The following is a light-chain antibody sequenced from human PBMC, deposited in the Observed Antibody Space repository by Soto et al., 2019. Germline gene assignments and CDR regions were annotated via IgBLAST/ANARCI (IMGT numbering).Light chain of an antibody. V-gene: IGKV3-20*01. J-gene: IGKJ1*01. CDR1: QSVSSSY. CDR2: GAS. CDR3: QQYGRSPPSWT. Sequence: ETVLTQSPGTLSLSPGERATLSCRASQSVSSSYLAWYQQKPGQAPRLLIDGASSRATGIPDRFSGSGSGTDLTLTISRLEPEDFAVYYCQQYGRSPPSWTFGQGTKVEIK.